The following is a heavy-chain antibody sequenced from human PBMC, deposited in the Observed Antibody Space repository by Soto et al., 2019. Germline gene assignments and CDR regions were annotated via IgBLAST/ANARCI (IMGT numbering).Heavy chain of an antibody. CDR2: IITYNGNT. Sequence: QVQLVQSGAEVKKPGASVKVSCKASGYTFSSYAISWVRQAPGQGLEWMGWIITYNGNTNYAQKLQGRVTMTTDTSTPTAYRDLRSLRSYDTAVYYCARTGPPVDYWGQGTLVTVSS. J-gene: IGHJ4*02. CDR3: ARTGPPVDY. V-gene: IGHV1-18*01. CDR1: GYTFSSYA.